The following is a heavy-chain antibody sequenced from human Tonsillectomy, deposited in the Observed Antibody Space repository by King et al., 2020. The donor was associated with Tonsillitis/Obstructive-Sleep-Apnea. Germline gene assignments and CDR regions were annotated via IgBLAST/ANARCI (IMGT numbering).Heavy chain of an antibody. D-gene: IGHD5-24*01. CDR3: ARAGVVEILRADS. CDR1: GYTFTRYA. Sequence: QLVQSGAEVKKPGASVKVSCKASGYTFTRYAISWVRQAPGQGLEWIGWISAYNDNRNYAQKLQGRVTMTTDTSTNTAYMELRSLRSDDTAVYYCARAGVVEILRADSGGRGTLVTVSS. J-gene: IGHJ4*02. CDR2: ISAYNDNR. V-gene: IGHV1-18*01.